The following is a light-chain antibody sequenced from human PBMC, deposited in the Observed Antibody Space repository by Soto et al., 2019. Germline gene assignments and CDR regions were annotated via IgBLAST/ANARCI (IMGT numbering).Light chain of an antibody. J-gene: IGLJ1*01. V-gene: IGLV2-14*01. CDR1: SGDVGGYYY. CDR2: EVS. CDR3: CSYAGDYMFV. Sequence: QSVLTQPASVSGSPGQSITISCTGTSGDVGGYYYVSWYQQLPGKAPKLMISEVSNRPSGVSNRFSGSKSGNTASLTISGLQAEDEGDYYCCSYAGDYMFVFGTGTKVTVL.